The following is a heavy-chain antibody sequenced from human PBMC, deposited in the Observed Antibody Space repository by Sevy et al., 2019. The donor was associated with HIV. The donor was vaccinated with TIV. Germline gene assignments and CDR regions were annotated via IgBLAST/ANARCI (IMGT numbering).Heavy chain of an antibody. Sequence: GRSLRLSCTASGFTFSSYEMNWVRQAPGKGLEWVSYISNSGSTIHYSDSVKGRFTISRDNAKNSLYLQMNSLRAEDTAVYYCARDLPPSATTVPHFDYWGRGTLVTVSS. CDR2: ISNSGSTI. V-gene: IGHV3-48*03. J-gene: IGHJ4*02. CDR1: GFTFSSYE. D-gene: IGHD4-17*01. CDR3: ARDLPPSATTVPHFDY.